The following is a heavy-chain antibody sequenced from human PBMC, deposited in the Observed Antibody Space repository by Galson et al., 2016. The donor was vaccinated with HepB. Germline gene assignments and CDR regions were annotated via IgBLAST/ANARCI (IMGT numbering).Heavy chain of an antibody. CDR1: GFIFSDSG. V-gene: IGHV3-73*01. J-gene: IGHJ3*02. Sequence: SLRLSCAASGFIFSDSGIHWVRQASGKGLEWVGRIRSKANSYATASAASVKGRFTISRDDSENRAYLQMNSLKTEDTAVYYCTRLKEMPTVENAFDIWGHGTMVTVSS. D-gene: IGHD5-24*01. CDR3: TRLKEMPTVENAFDI. CDR2: IRSKANSYAT.